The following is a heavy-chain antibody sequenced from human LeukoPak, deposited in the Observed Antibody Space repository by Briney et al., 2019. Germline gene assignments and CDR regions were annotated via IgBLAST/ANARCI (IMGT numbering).Heavy chain of an antibody. CDR2: IYSGGNT. J-gene: IGHJ4*02. CDR3: ARHQRISGSGYYLDY. D-gene: IGHD3-22*01. CDR1: GGSISSYY. Sequence: PSETLSLTCTVSGGSISSYYWTWIRQPAGKALEWIGRIYSGGNTNYNPSLESRVTMSVDTSKNQFSLKLSSVTAADTAVYYCARHQRISGSGYYLDYWGQGTLVAVSS. V-gene: IGHV4-4*07.